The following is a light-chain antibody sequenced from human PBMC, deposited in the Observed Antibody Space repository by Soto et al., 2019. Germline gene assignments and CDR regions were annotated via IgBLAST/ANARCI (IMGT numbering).Light chain of an antibody. V-gene: IGKV3-15*01. CDR1: QSVSSN. J-gene: IGKJ1*01. CDR3: QQYNNWGT. Sequence: EIVMTQSPATLSVSPGERATLSCRASQSVSSNLAWYQQKPGQAPRLLIYGASTRATGIPARFSGSGSGTEFPLTTSSLKSEDFAVYYCQQYNNWGTFGQGTKVEIK. CDR2: GAS.